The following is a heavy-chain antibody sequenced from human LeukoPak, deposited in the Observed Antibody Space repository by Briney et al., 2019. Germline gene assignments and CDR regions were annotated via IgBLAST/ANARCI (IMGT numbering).Heavy chain of an antibody. D-gene: IGHD3-16*01. J-gene: IGHJ5*02. CDR2: IYYSGST. CDR3: ARGGGKWFDP. Sequence: SETLSLTCTVSGGSISSYYWSWIRQPPGKGLEWIGYIYYSGSTNYNPSLKSRVTISVDTSKNQFSLRLSSVTVADTAVYYCARGGGKWFDPWGQGTLVTVSS. V-gene: IGHV4-59*01. CDR1: GGSISSYY.